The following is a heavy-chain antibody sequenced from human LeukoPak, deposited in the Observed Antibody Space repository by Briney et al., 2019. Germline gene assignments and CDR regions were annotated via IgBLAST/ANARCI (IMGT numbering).Heavy chain of an antibody. D-gene: IGHD3-3*01. CDR1: GFTFSSCG. V-gene: IGHV3-30*02. CDR2: IRYDGSNQ. CDR3: AKALRFLEWSPYEY. Sequence: GGSLRLSCAASGFTFSSCGMHWVRQAPGKGLEWVAFIRYDGSNQYYADSVKGRFTISRDNSNNTLYLQMNSLRSEDTAVYYCAKALRFLEWSPYEYWGQGTLVTVSS. J-gene: IGHJ4*02.